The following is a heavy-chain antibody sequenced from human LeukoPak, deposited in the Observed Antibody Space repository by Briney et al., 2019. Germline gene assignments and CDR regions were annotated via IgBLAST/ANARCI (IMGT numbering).Heavy chain of an antibody. CDR1: GFTFSDYY. J-gene: IGHJ1*01. Sequence: PGGSLRLSCAASGFTFSDYYMSWIRQAPGKGLEWISYISSSGDTIFYADSVKGRFTVSRVNTKNSLYLQMNSPRADDTAIYYCARTKWQLPWAWGQGTLVTVSS. CDR3: ARTKWQLPWA. D-gene: IGHD1-26*01. CDR2: ISSSGDTI. V-gene: IGHV3-11*04.